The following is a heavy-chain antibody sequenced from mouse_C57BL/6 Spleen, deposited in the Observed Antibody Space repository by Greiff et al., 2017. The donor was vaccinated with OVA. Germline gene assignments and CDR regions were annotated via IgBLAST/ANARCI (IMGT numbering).Heavy chain of an antibody. CDR3: ANYDYDDYYAMDY. V-gene: IGHV3-6*01. CDR1: GYSITSGYY. CDR2: ISYDGSN. J-gene: IGHJ4*01. D-gene: IGHD2-4*01. Sequence: EVQLQQSGPGLVKPSQSLSLTCSVTGYSITSGYYWNWIRQFPGNKLEWMGYISYDGSNNYNPSLKNRISITRDTSKNQFFLKLNSVTTEDTATYYCANYDYDDYYAMDYWGQGTSVTVSS.